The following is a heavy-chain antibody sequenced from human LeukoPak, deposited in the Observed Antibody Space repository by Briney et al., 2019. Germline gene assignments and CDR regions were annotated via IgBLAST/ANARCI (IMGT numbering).Heavy chain of an antibody. J-gene: IGHJ4*02. V-gene: IGHV3-48*03. Sequence: GGSLRLSCAASGFTFSSYEMNWVRQAPGKGLEWVSYSSSDASTINYADSVKGRFTISRDNAKNSLYLQMNSLRVEDTAVYYCARDRYYYRLGRYDGYYFDHWGQGALVTVSS. D-gene: IGHD3-10*01. CDR3: ARDRYYYRLGRYDGYYFDH. CDR2: SSSDASTI. CDR1: GFTFSSYE.